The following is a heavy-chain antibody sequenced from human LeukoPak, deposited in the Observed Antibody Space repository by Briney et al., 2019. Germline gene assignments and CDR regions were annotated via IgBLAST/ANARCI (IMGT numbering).Heavy chain of an antibody. CDR1: GFTFTSSA. CDR2: IVVGSGNT. D-gene: IGHD6-13*01. J-gene: IGHJ2*01. CDR3: AAADAGYSSSWYDWYFDL. V-gene: IGHV1-58*02. Sequence: GASVKFSCKASGFTFTSSAMQWVRQARGQRLEWIGWIVVGSGNTNYAQKFQERVTITRDMSTSTAHMELSSLRSEDTAVYYCAAADAGYSSSWYDWYFDLWGRGTLVTVSS.